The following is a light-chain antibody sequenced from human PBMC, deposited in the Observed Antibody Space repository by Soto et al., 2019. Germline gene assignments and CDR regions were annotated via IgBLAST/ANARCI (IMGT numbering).Light chain of an antibody. CDR3: QQYDKSPWT. Sequence: EIVLTQSPGTLSLSPGERATLSCRASQVFSSTYLSWFQQKPGQAPRLLIYGASNRATGIPDRFSGSGSGTDFTLTISRLEPEDLAVYYCQQYDKSPWTFGQGTKVEIK. CDR2: GAS. V-gene: IGKV3-20*01. CDR1: QVFSSTY. J-gene: IGKJ1*01.